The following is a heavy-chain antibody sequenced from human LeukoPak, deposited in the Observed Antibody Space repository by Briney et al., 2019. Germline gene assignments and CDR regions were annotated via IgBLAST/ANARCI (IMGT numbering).Heavy chain of an antibody. CDR3: AKPIAVAGHDAFDI. CDR1: GFTFSSYG. J-gene: IGHJ3*02. D-gene: IGHD6-19*01. V-gene: IGHV3-30*18. CDR2: ISYDGSNK. Sequence: GGSLRLSRAASGFTFSSYGMHWVRQAPGKGLEWVAVISYDGSNKYYADSVKGRFTISRDNSKNTLYLQMNSLRAEDTAVYYCAKPIAVAGHDAFDIWGQGTMVTVSS.